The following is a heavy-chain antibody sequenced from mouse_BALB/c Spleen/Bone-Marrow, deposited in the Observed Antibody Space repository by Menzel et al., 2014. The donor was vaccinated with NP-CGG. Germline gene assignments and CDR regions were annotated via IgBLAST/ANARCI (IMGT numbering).Heavy chain of an antibody. J-gene: IGHJ2*01. Sequence: EVQLQQSGPELVKPGASVKMSCKASGYTFTSYVMHWVKQKPGQGLEWIGYINPYNDGTKYNEKFKGKATLTSDKSSSTAYMELSSLPSEDSAVYYCARGGYRYRYDDYFDYWGQGTTLTVSS. CDR3: ARGGYRYRYDDYFDY. CDR2: INPYNDGT. D-gene: IGHD2-14*01. CDR1: GYTFTSYV. V-gene: IGHV1-14*01.